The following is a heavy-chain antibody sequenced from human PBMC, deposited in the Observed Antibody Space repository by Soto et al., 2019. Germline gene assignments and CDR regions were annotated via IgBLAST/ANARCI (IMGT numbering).Heavy chain of an antibody. V-gene: IGHV3-48*02. CDR2: ISSSSSTI. D-gene: IGHD1-26*01. CDR1: GFTFSSYS. Sequence: VGSLRLSCAASGFTFSSYSMNWDRQAPGKGLEWVSYISSSSSTIYYADSVKGRFTISRDNAKNSLYLQMNSLRDEDTAVYYCARDRREWELRYFDYWGQGTLVTVSS. CDR3: ARDRREWELRYFDY. J-gene: IGHJ4*02.